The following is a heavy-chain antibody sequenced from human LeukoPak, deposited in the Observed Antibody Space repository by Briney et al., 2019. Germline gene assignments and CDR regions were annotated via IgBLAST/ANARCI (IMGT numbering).Heavy chain of an antibody. CDR2: IKPDGSEK. V-gene: IGHV3-7*01. Sequence: SGGSLRLSCAASGFTFSSYGMHWVRQAPGKGLEWVTNIKPDGSEKYYVDSVKGRFTISRDNAKNSLFLQMNSLRAEDTALYYCARDTVGVTDYWGQGTLVTVSS. CDR1: GFTFSSYG. CDR3: ARDTVGVTDY. D-gene: IGHD1-26*01. J-gene: IGHJ4*02.